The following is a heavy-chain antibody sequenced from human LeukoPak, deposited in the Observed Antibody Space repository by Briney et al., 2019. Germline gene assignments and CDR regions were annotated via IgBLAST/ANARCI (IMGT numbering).Heavy chain of an antibody. Sequence: SQTLSLTCTVSGGSISSGSYYWSWIRQPAGKGPEWIGRIYTSGSTNYNPSLKSRVTISVDTSKNQFSLKLSSVTAADTAVYYCASALGYCSSTSCYGGWFDPWGQGTLVTVSS. CDR3: ASALGYCSSTSCYGGWFDP. CDR1: GGSISSGSYY. J-gene: IGHJ5*02. CDR2: IYTSGST. V-gene: IGHV4-61*02. D-gene: IGHD2-2*01.